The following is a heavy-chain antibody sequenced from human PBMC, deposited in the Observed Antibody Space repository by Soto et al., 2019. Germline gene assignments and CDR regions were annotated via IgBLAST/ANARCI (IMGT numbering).Heavy chain of an antibody. CDR2: VSDSGST. CDR3: ALHRMRDGLVFTPPARFDS. CDR1: AASMKNRGQY. V-gene: IGHV4-39*01. D-gene: IGHD6-19*01. J-gene: IGHJ4*02. Sequence: TSETLSLTCTVSAASMKNRGQYWGWIRQPPGKAQEWLGRVSDSGSTYYTLTLKRRVTISVDKSKTQFRLTLTSVTAADSAVYFCALHRMRDGLVFTPPARFDSWGQGLLVTVSS.